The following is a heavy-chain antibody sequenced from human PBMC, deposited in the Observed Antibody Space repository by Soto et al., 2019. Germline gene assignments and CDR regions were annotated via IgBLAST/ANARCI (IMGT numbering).Heavy chain of an antibody. Sequence: ASVKVSCKASGYTFTGYYMHWVRQAPGQGLEWMGWINPNSGGTNYAQKFQGRVTMTRDTSISTAYMALSRLRSDDTAVYYCATDCAFGSGRPPLRMDVWGKGTTVTVSS. CDR2: INPNSGGT. V-gene: IGHV1-2*02. CDR1: GYTFTGYY. CDR3: ATDCAFGSGRPPLRMDV. J-gene: IGHJ6*04. D-gene: IGHD3-3*01.